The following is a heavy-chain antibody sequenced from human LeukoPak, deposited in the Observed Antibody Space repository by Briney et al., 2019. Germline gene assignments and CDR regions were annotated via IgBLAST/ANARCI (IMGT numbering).Heavy chain of an antibody. V-gene: IGHV3-30*03. CDR2: ISYDGKNK. CDR1: GFTFSNYG. J-gene: IGHJ6*02. Sequence: GGSLRLSCAAPGFTFSNYGMHWVRQAPGKGLEWVAVISYDGKNKYYTDSVKGRFTISRDNAKKSLYLQMNRLRDEDTAVYYCARNHRGAYYYYGMDAWGQGTTVTVSS. CDR3: ARNHRGAYYYYGMDA. D-gene: IGHD3-16*01.